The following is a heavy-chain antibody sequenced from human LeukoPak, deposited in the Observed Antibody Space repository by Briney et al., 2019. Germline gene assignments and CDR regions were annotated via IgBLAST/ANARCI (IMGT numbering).Heavy chain of an antibody. Sequence: GRSLRLSCAASGFTFSTYAMHWVRQAPGKGLEWVAVISYDGSNKYYADSVKGRFTISRDNSKNTLYLQMNSLGAEDTAVYYCARDRFHSNGWYWYSDYWGQGTLVTVSS. D-gene: IGHD6-19*01. V-gene: IGHV3-30-3*01. CDR2: ISYDGSNK. J-gene: IGHJ4*02. CDR3: ARDRFHSNGWYWYSDY. CDR1: GFTFSTYA.